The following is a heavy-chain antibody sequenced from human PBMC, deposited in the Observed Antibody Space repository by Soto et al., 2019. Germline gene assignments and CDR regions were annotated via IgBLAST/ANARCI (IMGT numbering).Heavy chain of an antibody. CDR3: ARVRRTPYAMDV. V-gene: IGHV1-2*02. Sequence: KVACKASGDIFTCHYINWVRQAPGQGLEWMGWINPISGETNYAQKFQGRVPMTRDTYISTAYMDLSSLISADTAVDYCARVRRTPYAMDVGAPGTTFIVS. CDR2: INPISGET. J-gene: IGHJ6*02. D-gene: IGHD2-2*01. CDR1: GDIFTCHY.